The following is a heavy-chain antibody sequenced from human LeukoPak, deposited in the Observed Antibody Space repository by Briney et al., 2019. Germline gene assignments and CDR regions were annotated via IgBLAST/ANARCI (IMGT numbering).Heavy chain of an antibody. V-gene: IGHV1-69*05. CDR1: GGTFSSYA. D-gene: IGHD2-2*01. J-gene: IGHJ5*02. CDR2: IIPIFGTA. CDR3: ARDKDCSSTSCSGMFDP. Sequence: SVKVSFKASGGTFSSYAISWVRQAPGQGLEWMGGIIPIFGTANYAQKFQGRVTITTDESTSTAYMELSSLRSEDTAVYYCARDKDCSSTSCSGMFDPWGQGTLVTVSS.